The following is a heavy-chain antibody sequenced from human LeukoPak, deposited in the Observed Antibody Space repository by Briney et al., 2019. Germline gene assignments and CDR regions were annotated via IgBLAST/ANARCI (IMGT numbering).Heavy chain of an antibody. CDR3: SRGVTSGWTSFMY. CDR1: GGSVSSGSYY. D-gene: IGHD6-19*01. Sequence: SETLSLTCTVSGGSVSSGSYYWSWIRHPPGKGLEWIGYISYSGSTNYSPSLKSRVTISVDTSKNQFSLKLNSVTAADTAVYYCSRGVTSGWTSFMYWGQGTLVTVSS. V-gene: IGHV4-61*01. CDR2: ISYSGST. J-gene: IGHJ4*02.